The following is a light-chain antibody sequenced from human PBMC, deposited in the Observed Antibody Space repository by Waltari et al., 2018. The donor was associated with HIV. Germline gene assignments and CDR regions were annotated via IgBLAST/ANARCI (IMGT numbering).Light chain of an antibody. CDR1: SSDVGRYDY. Sequence: QSALTQPPSASGSLGQSVTLSCTGCSSDVGRYDYVSWYQQHPGKAPKLLIFEVNQRPSGAPDLFSGCKSGNTASLTVSGLQAEDEAEYSCSSYAGINPVIFGGGTTLTVL. CDR2: EVN. J-gene: IGLJ2*01. V-gene: IGLV2-8*01. CDR3: SSYAGINPVI.